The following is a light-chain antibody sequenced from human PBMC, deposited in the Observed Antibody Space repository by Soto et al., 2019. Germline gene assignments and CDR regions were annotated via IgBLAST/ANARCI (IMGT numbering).Light chain of an antibody. Sequence: EIVLTQSPGTLSLSPGERATLSCRASQSLPNNYLAWYHQKPGQAPRLLIYGASTRATGIPARFSGSGSGTDFTPTIRSLEPEDFPVYYCQQARGATTFGQGTRLDIK. V-gene: IGKV3-20*01. CDR3: QQARGATT. CDR2: GAS. CDR1: QSLPNNY. J-gene: IGKJ5*01.